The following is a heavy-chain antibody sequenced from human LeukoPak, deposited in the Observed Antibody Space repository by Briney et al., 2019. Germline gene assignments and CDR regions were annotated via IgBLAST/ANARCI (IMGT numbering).Heavy chain of an antibody. D-gene: IGHD3-22*01. V-gene: IGHV3-48*03. CDR3: ARDLPYGISDYPPGI. Sequence: PGGSLRLSCAASGFTFSSYEMNWVRQAPGKGLEWVSYISSRGITIYYADSVRGRFAISRDNAKNSLYLQMNRLRAEDTAVYYCARDLPYGISDYPPGIWGQGTLVTVSS. J-gene: IGHJ4*02. CDR2: ISSRGITI. CDR1: GFTFSSYE.